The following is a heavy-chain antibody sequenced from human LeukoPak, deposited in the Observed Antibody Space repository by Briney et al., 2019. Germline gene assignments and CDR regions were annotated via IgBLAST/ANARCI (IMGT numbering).Heavy chain of an antibody. D-gene: IGHD4-23*01. CDR1: GGSISSYY. V-gene: IGHV4-59*01. J-gene: IGHJ4*02. CDR2: IYYSRST. Sequence: PSETLSLTCTASGGSISSYYWSWIRQPPGKGLEWIGYIYYSRSTNYNPSLKSRVTISADTSKNQFSLKLSSVTAADTAVYYCARTTVGAATDYWGQGTLVTVSS. CDR3: ARTTVGAATDY.